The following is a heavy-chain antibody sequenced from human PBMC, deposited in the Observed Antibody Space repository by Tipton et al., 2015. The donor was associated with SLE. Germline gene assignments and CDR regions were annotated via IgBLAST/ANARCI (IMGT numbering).Heavy chain of an antibody. CDR3: ARGRSQRITMVRGVIITHPNWFDP. CDR2: IYSGGST. J-gene: IGHJ5*02. V-gene: IGHV3-66*01. CDR1: GFTFSSYA. Sequence: SLRLSCAASGFTFSSYAMHWVRQAPGKGLEWVSVIYSGGSTYYADPVKGRFTISRDNSKNTLYLQMNSLRAEDTAVYYCARGRSQRITMVRGVIITHPNWFDPWGQGTLVTVSS. D-gene: IGHD3-10*01.